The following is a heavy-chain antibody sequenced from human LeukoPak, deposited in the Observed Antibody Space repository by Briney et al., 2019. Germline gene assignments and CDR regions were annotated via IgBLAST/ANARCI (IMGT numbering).Heavy chain of an antibody. V-gene: IGHV4-34*01. J-gene: IGHJ4*02. D-gene: IGHD4-17*01. Sequence: SETLSLTCAVYGGSFSGYYWSWIRQPPGKGLEWIGEINHSGSTSYNPSLKSRVTISVDTSKNQFSLKLSSVTAADTAVYYCARGRTTVTFDYWGQGTLVTVSS. CDR3: ARGRTTVTFDY. CDR2: INHSGST. CDR1: GGSFSGYY.